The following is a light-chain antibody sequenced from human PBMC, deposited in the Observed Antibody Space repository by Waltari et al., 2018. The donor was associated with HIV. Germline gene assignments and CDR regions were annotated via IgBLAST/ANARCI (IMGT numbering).Light chain of an antibody. V-gene: IGLV3-25*03. Sequence: SSELIQPPSQSVSPGQTARIPCSGDVLSDQYVYWYQQRPGQAPLLVIYKDHERPSVIPERFSGSSSGTKATLTITGVQPEDEADYYCQSGDKGRTHSVVFGGGTKLTVL. CDR1: VLSDQY. CDR2: KDH. J-gene: IGLJ2*01. CDR3: QSGDKGRTHSVV.